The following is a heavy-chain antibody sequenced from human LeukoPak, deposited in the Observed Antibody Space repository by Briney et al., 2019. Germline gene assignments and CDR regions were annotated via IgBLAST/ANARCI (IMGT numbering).Heavy chain of an antibody. CDR2: ISAYNGNT. V-gene: IGHV1-18*01. D-gene: IGHD4-23*01. J-gene: IGHJ4*02. CDR3: ASQTTVVTHLSY. CDR1: GYTFTSYG. Sequence: GASVKVSCKASGYTFTSYGISWVRQAPGQGLEWMGWISAYNGNTNYARKLQGRVTMTTDTSTSTAYMELRSLRSEDTAVYYCASQTTVVTHLSYWGQGTLVTVSS.